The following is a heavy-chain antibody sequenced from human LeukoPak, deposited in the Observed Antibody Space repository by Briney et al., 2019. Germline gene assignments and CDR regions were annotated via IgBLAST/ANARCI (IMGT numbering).Heavy chain of an antibody. CDR2: ISSSSSYI. CDR1: GFTFSSYS. D-gene: IGHD3-22*01. Sequence: GGSPRLSCAASGFTFSSYSMNWVRQAPGKGLEWVSSISSSSSYIYYADSVKGRFTISRDNAKNSLYLQMNSLRAEDTAVYYCARDLKRRVYYDSSGSDDAFDIWGQGTMVTVSS. CDR3: ARDLKRRVYYDSSGSDDAFDI. J-gene: IGHJ3*02. V-gene: IGHV3-21*01.